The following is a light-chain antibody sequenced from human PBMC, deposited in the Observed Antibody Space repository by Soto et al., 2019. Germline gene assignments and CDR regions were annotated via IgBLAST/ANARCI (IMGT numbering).Light chain of an antibody. CDR2: GNS. CDR3: QSYDNSLSYV. Sequence: QSVLTQPPSVSGAPGQRVTISFTGSSSNIGAGYDVHWYQQLPGTAPKLLIYGNSNRPSGVPDRFSGSKSGTSASLAITGLQAEDEADYYCQSYDNSLSYVFGTGTKVTVL. J-gene: IGLJ1*01. V-gene: IGLV1-40*01. CDR1: SSNIGAGYD.